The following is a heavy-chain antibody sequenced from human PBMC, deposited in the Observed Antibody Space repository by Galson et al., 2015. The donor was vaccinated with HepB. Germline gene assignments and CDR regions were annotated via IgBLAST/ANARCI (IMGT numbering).Heavy chain of an antibody. CDR3: AKLCLIVARGGPHFDY. D-gene: IGHD5-12*01. V-gene: IGHV3-23*01. CDR2: ISGSGGST. Sequence: SLRLSCAASGFTFSSYAMSWVRQAPGKGLEWVSAISGSGGSTYYADSVKGRFTISRDNSKNTLYLQMNSLRAEDTAVYYCAKLCLIVARGGPHFDYWGQGTLVTVSS. CDR1: GFTFSSYA. J-gene: IGHJ4*02.